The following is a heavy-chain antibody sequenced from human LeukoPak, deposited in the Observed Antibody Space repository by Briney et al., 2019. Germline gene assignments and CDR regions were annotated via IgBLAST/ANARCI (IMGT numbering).Heavy chain of an antibody. Sequence: SVKVSCKASGGTFSSYAISWVRQAPGQGLVWRGRIIPILGIANYAQKFQGRVTITADKSTSTAYMELSSLRSEDTAVYYCARGDIVATEFDYWGQGTLVTVSS. CDR2: IIPILGIA. V-gene: IGHV1-69*04. CDR1: GGTFSSYA. J-gene: IGHJ4*02. CDR3: ARGDIVATEFDY. D-gene: IGHD5-12*01.